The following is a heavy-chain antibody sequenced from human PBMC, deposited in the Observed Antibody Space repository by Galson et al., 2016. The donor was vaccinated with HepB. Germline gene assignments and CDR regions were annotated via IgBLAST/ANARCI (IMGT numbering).Heavy chain of an antibody. V-gene: IGHV6-1*01. CDR2: TYYRTEWRY. J-gene: IGHJ4*02. Sequence: CAISGDSVSNNIDGWNWIRQSPSRGLEWLGRTYYRTEWRYDYATSLLSRISINPDTSKNQFSLHLNFVTPHDTGVYYCVKSVQLGRGFVTWGQGTLVTVSS. D-gene: IGHD2-2*01. CDR3: VKSVQLGRGFVT. CDR1: GDSVSNNIDG.